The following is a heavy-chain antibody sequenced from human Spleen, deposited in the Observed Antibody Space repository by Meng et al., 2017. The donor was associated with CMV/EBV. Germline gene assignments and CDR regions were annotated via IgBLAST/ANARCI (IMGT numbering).Heavy chain of an antibody. CDR2: INPESGGT. CDR1: GYTFTGYH. V-gene: IGHV1-2*02. Sequence: GYTFTGYHMHWVRQAPGLGLEWMGWINPESGGTDYARKFQGRVTMTRDTSIRTAYVELGRMKSDDTAVYYCAMSSGAYCSSTSCYDYWGQGTLVTVSS. CDR3: AMSSGAYCSSTSCYDY. J-gene: IGHJ4*02. D-gene: IGHD2-2*01.